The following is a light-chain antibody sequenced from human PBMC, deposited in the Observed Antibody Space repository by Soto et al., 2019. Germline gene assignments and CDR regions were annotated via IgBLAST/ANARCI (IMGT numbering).Light chain of an antibody. CDR1: KSISSW. CDR2: DAS. Sequence: DIQMTQSPSTLSASVGDRVTITCRESKSISSWSAWYQQKPGKAPKPLIFDASSLSRGVSSRFSGSGSGTDFTLTISGLRPDDFATYFCQQYNSDWTFGQGTKVDIK. CDR3: QQYNSDWT. V-gene: IGKV1-5*01. J-gene: IGKJ1*01.